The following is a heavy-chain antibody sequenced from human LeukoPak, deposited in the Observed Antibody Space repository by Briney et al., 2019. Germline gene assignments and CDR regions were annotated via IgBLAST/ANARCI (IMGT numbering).Heavy chain of an antibody. J-gene: IGHJ4*02. CDR2: IDPDGSST. CDR1: GFTFSQCW. V-gene: IGHV3-74*01. D-gene: IGHD4-11*01. Sequence: GGSLRLSCEASGFTFSQCWMHWVRQAPGKGLVWVSRIDPDGSSTNYADSVKGRFTISRDNPKNTLYLQLNSLRAEDTAVYYCAREDYSNYAPYFDYWGQGTLVTVSS. CDR3: AREDYSNYAPYFDY.